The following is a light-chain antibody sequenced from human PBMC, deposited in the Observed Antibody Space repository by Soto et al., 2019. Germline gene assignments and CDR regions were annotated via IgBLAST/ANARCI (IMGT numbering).Light chain of an antibody. CDR2: EVS. Sequence: QSALTQPASVSGSPGQSITVSCTGTNSDVGGYDYVSWYQQHPGKAPKLMIYEVSNRPSGVSNRFSGSKSGNTASLTISGLQAEDEADYYCLSSTNKNTRVFGGGTKLTVL. V-gene: IGLV2-14*01. J-gene: IGLJ3*02. CDR3: LSSTNKNTRV. CDR1: NSDVGGYDY.